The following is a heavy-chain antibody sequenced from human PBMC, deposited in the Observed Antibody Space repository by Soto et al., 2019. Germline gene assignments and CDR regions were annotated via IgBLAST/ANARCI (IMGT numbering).Heavy chain of an antibody. CDR2: IYYTGTT. V-gene: IGHV4-39*01. CDR3: ARVNRFGFLRFDY. J-gene: IGHJ4*02. CDR1: GGSISSTTSY. D-gene: IGHD5-18*01. Sequence: PSETLSLTCTVSGGSISSTTSYWGWVRQPPGKGLEWIGIIYYTGTTDYNPSLKSRVTISVDTSKNQFSLKLSSVTAADTADYYCARVNRFGFLRFDYWGQGTLVTVSS.